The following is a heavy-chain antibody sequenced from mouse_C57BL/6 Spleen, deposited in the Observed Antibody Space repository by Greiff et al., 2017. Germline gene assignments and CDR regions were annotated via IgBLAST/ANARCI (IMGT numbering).Heavy chain of an antibody. CDR3: ARREVLLYYFDD. CDR1: GYTFTDYN. Sequence: EVKLQESGPELVQPGASVKMSCKASGYTFTDYNMHWVKQSHGKSLEWIGYINPNNGGTSYNQKFKGKATLTVNKSSSTAYMDLHSLTSEDSAVYDCARREVLLYYFDDWGKGTTLTVSS. J-gene: IGHJ2*01. CDR2: INPNNGGT. D-gene: IGHD1-1*01. V-gene: IGHV1-22*01.